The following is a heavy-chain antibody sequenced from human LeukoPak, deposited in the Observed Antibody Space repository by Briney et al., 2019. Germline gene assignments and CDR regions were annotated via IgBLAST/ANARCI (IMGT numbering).Heavy chain of an antibody. CDR1: GSTFSRYW. V-gene: IGHV3-7*01. CDR2: IKQDGSEK. CDR3: GRDVRRGAGGAFDI. Sequence: PGGSLRLSCAASGSTFSRYWMSWARQAPGKGLEWVANIKQDGSEKYYVDSVKGRFTISRDNAKNSLYLQMNRLRAEDTAVYYCGRDVRRGAGGAFDIWGQGTMVTVSS. D-gene: IGHD2-8*02. J-gene: IGHJ3*02.